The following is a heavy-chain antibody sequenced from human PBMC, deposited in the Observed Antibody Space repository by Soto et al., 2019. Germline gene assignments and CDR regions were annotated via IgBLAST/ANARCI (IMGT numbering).Heavy chain of an antibody. V-gene: IGHV3-23*01. Sequence: GGSLRLSCAASGFRFSSFGMHWVRQGPGKGLEWVSVIRGSGGNTYYADSVKGRFTISRDNSKNTLYLQMNSLRAEDTAVYYCAKDPSGVGDYWGQGTLVTVSS. CDR1: GFRFSSFG. J-gene: IGHJ4*02. CDR3: AKDPSGVGDY. D-gene: IGHD1-26*01. CDR2: IRGSGGNT.